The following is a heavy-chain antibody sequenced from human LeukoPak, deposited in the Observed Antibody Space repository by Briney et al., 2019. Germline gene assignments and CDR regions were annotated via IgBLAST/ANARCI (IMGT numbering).Heavy chain of an antibody. V-gene: IGHV4-34*01. CDR2: INHSGST. CDR1: GGSFSGYY. Sequence: SETLSLTCAVYGGSFSGYYWSWLRQPPGKGLEWIGEINHSGSTNYNPSPKSRVTISVDTSKNQFSLKLSSVTAADTAVYYCARVGYSGYDSGYYYGMDVWGQGTTVTVSS. J-gene: IGHJ6*02. D-gene: IGHD5-12*01. CDR3: ARVGYSGYDSGYYYGMDV.